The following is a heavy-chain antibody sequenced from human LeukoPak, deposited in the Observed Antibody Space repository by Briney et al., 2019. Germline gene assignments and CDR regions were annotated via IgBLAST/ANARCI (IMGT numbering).Heavy chain of an antibody. CDR3: ARDRCYSYSSSCHRWFDP. CDR1: GYTFTSSD. J-gene: IGHJ5*02. CDR2: MNPNSGTT. V-gene: IGHV1-8*01. D-gene: IGHD6-13*01. Sequence: GASVKVSCKASGYTFTSSDINWVRQATGQGLEWMGWMNPNSGTTGYAQKFQGRVTMTRNSSISTAYMELSSLRSEDTAVYYCARDRCYSYSSSCHRWFDPWGQGTLVTVSS.